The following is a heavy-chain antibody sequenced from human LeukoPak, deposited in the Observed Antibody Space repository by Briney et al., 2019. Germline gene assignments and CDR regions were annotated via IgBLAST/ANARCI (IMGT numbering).Heavy chain of an antibody. J-gene: IGHJ5*02. V-gene: IGHV1-8*01. CDR3: ARGLSRGGPEDNWFDP. D-gene: IGHD2-15*01. CDR1: GYTLTSYD. Sequence: GASVKASCKASGYTLTSYDINWVRQATGQGLEWMGWMNPNSGYTDYAQKFQGRVTMTRNTSIRTAYMELSSLRSEDTAVYYCARGLSRGGPEDNWFDPWGQGTLVTVSS. CDR2: MNPNSGYT.